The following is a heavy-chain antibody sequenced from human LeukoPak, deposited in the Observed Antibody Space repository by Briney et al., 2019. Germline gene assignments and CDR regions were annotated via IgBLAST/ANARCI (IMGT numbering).Heavy chain of an antibody. CDR3: ARSRDGTLDI. D-gene: IGHD5-24*01. CDR1: DFSIAHTW. Sequence: GGSLRLSCVASDFSIAHTWVDWVRQDPVEGLVWASTINADGSIRNYAESVKGRFTISRDTAKSTVFLQMNSLRVDDTAMYYCARSRDGTLDIWGQGAMVTVSP. J-gene: IGHJ3*02. CDR2: INADGSIR. V-gene: IGHV3-74*01.